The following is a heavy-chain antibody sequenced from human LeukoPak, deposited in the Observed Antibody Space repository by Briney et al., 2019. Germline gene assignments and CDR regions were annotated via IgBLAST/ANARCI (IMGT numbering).Heavy chain of an antibody. CDR1: GYTFTSYY. CDR2: INPSGGST. Sequence: ASVKVSCKASGYTFTSYYMHWVRQAPGQGLEWMGIINPSGGSTSYAQKFQGRVTMTTDTSTSTAYMELRSLRSDDTAVYYCARDLITMIVVDSPNWFDPWGQGTLVTVSS. D-gene: IGHD3-22*01. J-gene: IGHJ5*02. V-gene: IGHV1-46*01. CDR3: ARDLITMIVVDSPNWFDP.